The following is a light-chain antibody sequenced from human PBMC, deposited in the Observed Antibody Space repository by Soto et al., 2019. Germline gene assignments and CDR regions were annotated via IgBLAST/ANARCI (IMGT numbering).Light chain of an antibody. V-gene: IGKV3D-15*01. CDR1: QSINNN. J-gene: IGKJ4*01. Sequence: EVVVTQSPEKLSVSPGERATLSCRASQSINNNLAWYQQMPGQPPRLLIYGASTRATGIPGRFSGSGSGTEFTLTISSLQSEDFAVYYCQQYNHWFTLGGGTKVDIK. CDR2: GAS. CDR3: QQYNHWFT.